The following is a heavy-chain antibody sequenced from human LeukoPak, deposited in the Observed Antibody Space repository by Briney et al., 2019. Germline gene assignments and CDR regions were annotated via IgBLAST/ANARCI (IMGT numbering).Heavy chain of an antibody. CDR3: ARDRYSSGRFFDY. Sequence: SETLSLTCTVSGGSISSGSYYWSWIRQPAGKGLEWIGRIYTSGSTYYNPSLKSRVTISVDTSKNQFSLKLSSVTAADTAVYYCARDRYSSGRFFDYWGQGTLVTVSS. D-gene: IGHD6-25*01. CDR2: IYTSGST. V-gene: IGHV4-61*02. CDR1: GGSISSGSYY. J-gene: IGHJ4*02.